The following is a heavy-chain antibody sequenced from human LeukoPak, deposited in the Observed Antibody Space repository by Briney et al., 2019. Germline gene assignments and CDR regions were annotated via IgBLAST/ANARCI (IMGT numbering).Heavy chain of an antibody. V-gene: IGHV1-69*13. Sequence: SVKVSCKASGGTFSSYAISWVRQAPGQGLEWMGGIIPIFGTANYAQKFQGRVTITADESASTAYMELSSLRSEDTAVYYCARTPQLPYYYYGMDVWGQGTTVTVSS. CDR2: IIPIFGTA. J-gene: IGHJ6*02. CDR1: GGTFSSYA. D-gene: IGHD2-2*01. CDR3: ARTPQLPYYYYGMDV.